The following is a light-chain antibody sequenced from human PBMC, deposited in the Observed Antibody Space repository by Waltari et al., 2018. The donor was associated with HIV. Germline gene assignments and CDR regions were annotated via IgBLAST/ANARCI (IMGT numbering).Light chain of an antibody. J-gene: IGLJ3*02. CDR3: GTWDTRLSGGV. V-gene: IGLV1-51*01. Sequence: QSVLTQPPSVSAAPGQKVTISCSNIGNDYVSWYQHLPGAAPKLLIYDNNKRPSGIPDRVSGSKAGTYATVAITGLQTGDEADYYCGTWDTRLSGGVFGGGTKLTVL. CDR1: NIGNDY. CDR2: DNN.